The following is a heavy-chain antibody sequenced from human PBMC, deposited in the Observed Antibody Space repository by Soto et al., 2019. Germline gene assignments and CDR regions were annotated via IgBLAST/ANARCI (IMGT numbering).Heavy chain of an antibody. Sequence: PGGSLRLSCAASGFTFSSYSMNWVRQAPGKGLEWVSYISSSSSTIYYADSVEGRFTISRDNAKNSLYLQMNSLRAEDTAVYYCARDKGRSPLDYWGQGTLVTVSS. V-gene: IGHV3-48*01. CDR3: ARDKGRSPLDY. J-gene: IGHJ4*02. CDR1: GFTFSSYS. CDR2: ISSSSSTI. D-gene: IGHD2-15*01.